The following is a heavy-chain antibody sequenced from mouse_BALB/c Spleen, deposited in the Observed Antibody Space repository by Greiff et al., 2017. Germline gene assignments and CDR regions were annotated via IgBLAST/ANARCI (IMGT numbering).Heavy chain of an antibody. CDR2: INSNGGST. CDR3: ARVGLGLLFDY. CDR1: GFTFSSYG. J-gene: IGHJ2*01. Sequence: EVQLVESGGGLVQPGGSLKLSCAASGFTFSSYGMSWVRQTPDKRLELVATINSNGGSTYYPDSVKGRFTISRDNAKNTLYLQMSSLKSEDTAMYYCARVGLGLLFDYWGQGTTLTVSS. D-gene: IGHD4-1*01. V-gene: IGHV5-6-3*01.